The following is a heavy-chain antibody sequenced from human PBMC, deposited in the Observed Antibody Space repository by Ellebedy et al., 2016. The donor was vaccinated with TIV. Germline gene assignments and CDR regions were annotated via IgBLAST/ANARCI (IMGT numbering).Heavy chain of an antibody. Sequence: GESLKISXAASGFSFSSYGMHWVRQAPGKGLEWVAVIWFEGSNKDYADSVKGRFTISRDNSKNTLYLQLNSLRAEDTAVYYCARDRGDYYYMDVWGKGTTVTVSS. CDR1: GFSFSSYG. CDR3: ARDRGDYYYMDV. V-gene: IGHV3-33*08. CDR2: IWFEGSNK. D-gene: IGHD3-10*01. J-gene: IGHJ6*03.